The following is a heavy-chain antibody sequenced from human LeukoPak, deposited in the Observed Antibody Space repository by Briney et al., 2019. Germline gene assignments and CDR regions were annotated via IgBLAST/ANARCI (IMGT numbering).Heavy chain of an antibody. J-gene: IGHJ4*02. CDR2: ISWNGARI. D-gene: IGHD6-19*01. V-gene: IGHV3-43*01. CDR3: VKDMVAASENVRGWYPMDY. Sequence: GGSLRLSCAASGFTFAEYTMHWVRQAPGKGLEWVSLISWNGARIHYGDSVKGRFTISRDNSKNSLYLQMNSLRTEDTALYYCVKDMVAASENVRGWYPMDYWGQGTLVTVSS. CDR1: GFTFAEYT.